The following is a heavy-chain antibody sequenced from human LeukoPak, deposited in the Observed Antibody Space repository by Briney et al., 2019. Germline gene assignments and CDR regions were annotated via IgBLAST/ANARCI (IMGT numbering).Heavy chain of an antibody. Sequence: GGSLRLSCAASGFTFSSFGMNWVRQAPGKGLEWVSYISSSSSTIYHADSVKGRFTISRDNAKKSTYLQMNSLRAEDTAVYYCARLKLLWSNYFDYWGQGTLVTVSS. J-gene: IGHJ4*02. CDR1: GFTFSSFG. D-gene: IGHD2-2*01. CDR2: ISSSSSTI. V-gene: IGHV3-48*01. CDR3: ARLKLLWSNYFDY.